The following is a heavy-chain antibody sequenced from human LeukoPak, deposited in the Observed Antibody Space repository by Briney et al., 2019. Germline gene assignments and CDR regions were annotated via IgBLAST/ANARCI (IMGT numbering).Heavy chain of an antibody. CDR1: GLIFSSYS. V-gene: IGHV3-21*01. J-gene: IGHJ6*03. CDR2: ISSGSSYI. CDR3: AYTSGYDFSSYYYYYMDV. D-gene: IGHD5-12*01. Sequence: GGSLRLSCAASGLIFSSYSMNWVRQAPGKVLEWVSSISSGSSYIYYADSVKGRFTISRDNAKNSLYLQMNSLSAEDTAVYYCAYTSGYDFSSYYYYYMDVWGKGTTVTVSS.